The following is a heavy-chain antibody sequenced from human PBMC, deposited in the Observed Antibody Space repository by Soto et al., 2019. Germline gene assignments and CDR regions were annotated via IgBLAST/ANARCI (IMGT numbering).Heavy chain of an antibody. CDR1: GYTFTTYG. CDR2: ISTYKANT. Sequence: ASVKVSCKASGYTFTTYGISWVRQAPGQGLEWMGWISTYKANTNYAQNFQGRVTMTTDTSTSTAYMELRSLRSDDTAVYYCAIFYSYGGHGAIPYVWG. V-gene: IGHV1-18*04. D-gene: IGHD2-2*02. CDR3: AIFYSYGGHGAIPYV. J-gene: IGHJ6*02.